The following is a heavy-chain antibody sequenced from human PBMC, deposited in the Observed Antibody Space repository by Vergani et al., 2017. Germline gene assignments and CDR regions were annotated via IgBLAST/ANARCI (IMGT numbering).Heavy chain of an antibody. V-gene: IGHV3-23*01. CDR2: ISGSGGST. CDR3: AKGAWFGGNYYYYYGMDV. CDR1: GFTFSSYA. J-gene: IGHJ6*02. D-gene: IGHD3-10*01. Sequence: EVQLLESGGGLVQPGGSLRLSCAASGFTFSSYAMSWVRQAPGKGLEWVSAISGSGGSTYYADSVKGRFTISRDNSKNTLYLQMNSLRAEDTAVYYCAKGAWFGGNYYYYYGMDVWGQGTTVTVSS.